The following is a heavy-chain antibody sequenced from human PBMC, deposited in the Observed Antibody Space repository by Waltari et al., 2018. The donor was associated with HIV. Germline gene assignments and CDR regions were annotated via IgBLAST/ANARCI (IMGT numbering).Heavy chain of an antibody. V-gene: IGHV3-15*01. CDR1: GITFKNAW. CDR3: TTFEMGSTRNY. J-gene: IGHJ4*02. CDR2: IRSKSDGGTT. D-gene: IGHD1-26*01. Sequence: DVQLVESGGGLVKPGGSPRLSCAVSGITFKNAWLSWVRQGPGKGPQWLGHIRSKSDGGTTDYAAPVRGRFTISTDDLNNTMSLEMKSLKVEDTGVYYCTTFEMGSTRNYWGQGTLVTVSS.